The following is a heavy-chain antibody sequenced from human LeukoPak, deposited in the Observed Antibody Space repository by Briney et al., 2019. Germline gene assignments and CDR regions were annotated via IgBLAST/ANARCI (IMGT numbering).Heavy chain of an antibody. D-gene: IGHD5-12*01. J-gene: IGHJ4*02. CDR3: ARRATMLAGGYFDY. V-gene: IGHV4-4*09. Sequence: SETLFLTCTVSGGSISSYYWSWIRQTPGKGLEWIGYIYASGGTTYNPSLKSRVTISIDTSKNQFSLKLSSVTAADTAVYYCARRATMLAGGYFDYWGQGTLVSVSS. CDR2: IYASGGT. CDR1: GGSISSYY.